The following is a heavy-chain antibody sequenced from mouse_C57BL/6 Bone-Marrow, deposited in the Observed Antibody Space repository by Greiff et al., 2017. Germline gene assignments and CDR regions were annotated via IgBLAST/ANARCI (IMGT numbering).Heavy chain of an antibody. D-gene: IGHD1-1*01. Sequence: EVQLVESGGGLVKPGGSLKLSCAASGFTFSSYAMSWVRQTPEKRLEWVATISDGGSYTYYPDNVKGRFTISRDNAKNNLYLQMSHLKSEDTAMXYCARYYYGSMFAYWGQGTLVTVSA. CDR2: ISDGGSYT. V-gene: IGHV5-4*01. J-gene: IGHJ3*01. CDR1: GFTFSSYA. CDR3: ARYYYGSMFAY.